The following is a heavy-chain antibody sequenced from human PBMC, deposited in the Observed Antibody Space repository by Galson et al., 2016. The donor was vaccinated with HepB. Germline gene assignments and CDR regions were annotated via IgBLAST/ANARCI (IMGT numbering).Heavy chain of an antibody. Sequence: SLRLPCAASGFTFSSYGMHWVRQAPGKGLEWVALIWYDGSNKYYADSVKGRFTISRDDSKNTLYLQMNSPRAEDTAVYYCARDGNPGGYFDYWGQGTLVTVSS. CDR1: GFTFSSYG. CDR3: ARDGNPGGYFDY. CDR2: IWYDGSNK. D-gene: IGHD1-1*01. J-gene: IGHJ4*02. V-gene: IGHV3-33*08.